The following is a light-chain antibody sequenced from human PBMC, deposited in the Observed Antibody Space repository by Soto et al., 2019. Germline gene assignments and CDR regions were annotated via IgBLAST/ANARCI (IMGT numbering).Light chain of an antibody. V-gene: IGLV1-44*01. CDR1: SSNIGSST. Sequence: QSVLAQPPSASGTHGQRVTISCSGSSSNIGSSTVNWYQQLPGTAPKLLIYSNNQRPSGVPDRFSGSRSGTSASLAFSGLQSEDEADYYCAAWDDSLNGYVFGTGTKLTVL. J-gene: IGLJ1*01. CDR3: AAWDDSLNGYV. CDR2: SNN.